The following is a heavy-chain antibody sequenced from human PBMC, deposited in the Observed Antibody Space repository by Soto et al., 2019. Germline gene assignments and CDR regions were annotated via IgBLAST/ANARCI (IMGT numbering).Heavy chain of an antibody. V-gene: IGHV1-69*12. CDR2: IIPIFGTA. J-gene: IGHJ4*02. D-gene: IGHD1-26*01. CDR1: GGTFSSYA. CDR3: ARGARKATLPDY. Sequence: QVQLVQSGAEVKKPGSSVKVSCKASGGTFSSYAISWVRQAPGQGLEWMGGIIPIFGTANYAQKFQGRVTIXAXXTTSTAYMELSSLRSEDTAVYYCARGARKATLPDYWGQGTLVTVSS.